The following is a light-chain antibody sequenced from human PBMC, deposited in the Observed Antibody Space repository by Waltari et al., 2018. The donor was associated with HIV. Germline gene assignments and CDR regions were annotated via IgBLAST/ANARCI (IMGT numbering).Light chain of an antibody. J-gene: IGLJ7*01. CDR3: AAWDDSLNGAV. CDR1: SSNLGSNT. CDR2: SKN. V-gene: IGLV1-44*01. Sequence: QSVLPQPPSASGTPGQRVTISCSGRSSNLGSNTVHWYQQLPGTAPKLLIYSKNQRPSGVPDRFSGSKSGTSASLAISGLQSEDEADYYCAAWDDSLNGAVFGGGTQLTVL.